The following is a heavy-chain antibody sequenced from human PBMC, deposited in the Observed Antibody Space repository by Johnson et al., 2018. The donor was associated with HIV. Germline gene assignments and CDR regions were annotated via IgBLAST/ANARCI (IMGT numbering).Heavy chain of an antibody. CDR1: GFTFSSYT. CDR2: ISYDGSNK. CDR3: AREGGVHCTGGVCYRSTDAFDF. D-gene: IGHD2-8*02. J-gene: IGHJ3*01. Sequence: VQLVESGGGVVQPGRSLRLSCAASGFTFSSYTMHWVRQAPGKGLEWVAVISYDGSNKYYADSVKGRFTISRDNSKNTLYLQMNSLRAEDKAVYYCAREGGVHCTGGVCYRSTDAFDFWGQGTMVTVSS. V-gene: IGHV3-30*04.